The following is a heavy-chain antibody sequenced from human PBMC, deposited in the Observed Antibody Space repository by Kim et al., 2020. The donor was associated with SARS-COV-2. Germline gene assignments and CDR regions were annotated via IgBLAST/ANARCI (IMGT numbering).Heavy chain of an antibody. D-gene: IGHD3-16*01. CDR3: ARDRAYNTFDN. CDR2: INVDGSVE. J-gene: IGHJ4*02. CDR1: GFTFSSSW. Sequence: GGSLRLSCAASGFTFSSSWMTWVRLAPGKGLEWVANINVDGSVENYVDSVKGRFIISRDNAKNSLYLQVNSLRAEDTAMYYCARDRAYNTFDNWGQGTL. V-gene: IGHV3-7*03.